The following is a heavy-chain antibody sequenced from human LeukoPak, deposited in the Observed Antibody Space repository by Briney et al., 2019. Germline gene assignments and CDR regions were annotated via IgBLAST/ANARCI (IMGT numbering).Heavy chain of an antibody. J-gene: IGHJ4*02. Sequence: GSSVKVSCKASGGTFSSYAISWVRQAPGQGLEWMGGIIPIFGTANYAQKFQGRVTITADESTSTAYMELSSLRSEDTAVYYWASSGEYCSSTSCYYTYWGQGTLVTVSS. V-gene: IGHV1-69*01. CDR2: IIPIFGTA. CDR3: ASSGEYCSSTSCYYTY. CDR1: GGTFSSYA. D-gene: IGHD2-2*01.